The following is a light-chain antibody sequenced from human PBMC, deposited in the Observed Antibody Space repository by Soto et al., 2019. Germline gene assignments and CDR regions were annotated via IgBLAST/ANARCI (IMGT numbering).Light chain of an antibody. CDR1: QSISSW. V-gene: IGKV1-5*03. J-gene: IGKJ2*01. CDR3: QQYKSDPYT. Sequence: DIQMTQSPSTLSASVGDRVTITCRASQSISSWLAWYQQKPGKAPKLLIYKASTLESGVPSRFSDSGSGTEFTLTISSLQPDDPAPYYCQQYKSDPYTFGQGTNLEIK. CDR2: KAS.